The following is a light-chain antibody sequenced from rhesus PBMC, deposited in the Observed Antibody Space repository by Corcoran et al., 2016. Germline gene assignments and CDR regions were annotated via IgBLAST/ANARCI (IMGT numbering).Light chain of an antibody. CDR2: EVS. CDR3: SSYTSPRTYI. J-gene: IGLJ1*01. Sequence: QAAPTQSPSVSGSPGQSVTISCTGTSSDIGGHNRVSWYQQHPGKVPKLLIYEVSKRPSGVSDRFSGSKSGNTASLTISGLQAEDEADYYCSSYTSPRTYIFGSGTRLTVL. V-gene: IGLV2-13*03. CDR1: SSDIGGHNR.